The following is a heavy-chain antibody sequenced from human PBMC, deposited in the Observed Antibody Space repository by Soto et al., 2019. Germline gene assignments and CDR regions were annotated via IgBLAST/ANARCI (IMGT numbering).Heavy chain of an antibody. CDR3: ARDPAPYDYGDYDDY. D-gene: IGHD4-17*01. CDR2: IIPIFGTA. V-gene: IGHV1-69*13. CDR1: GGTFSSYA. Sequence: ASVKVSCKASGGTFSSYAISWVRQAPGQGLEWMGGIIPIFGTANYAQKFQGRVTITADESTSTAYMELSSLRSEDTAVYYCARDPAPYDYGDYDDYWGQGTLVTVSS. J-gene: IGHJ4*02.